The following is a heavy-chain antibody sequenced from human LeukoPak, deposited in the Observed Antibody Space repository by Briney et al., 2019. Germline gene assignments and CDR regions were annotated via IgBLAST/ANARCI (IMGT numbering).Heavy chain of an antibody. J-gene: IGHJ4*02. V-gene: IGHV3-20*04. Sequence: GGSLRLSCAASGFTFDDYGMSWVRQAPGKGLEWVSDINWTGGSTGYADSAKGRFTISSDNAKNSLYLQMNTLRAEDTALYYCARSPPRIAVAAAFWDYWGQGPLVTVSS. CDR3: ARSPPRIAVAAAFWDY. D-gene: IGHD6-19*01. CDR1: GFTFDDYG. CDR2: INWTGGST.